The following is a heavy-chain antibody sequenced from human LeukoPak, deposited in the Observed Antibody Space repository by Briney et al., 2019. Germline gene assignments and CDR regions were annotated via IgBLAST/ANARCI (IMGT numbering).Heavy chain of an antibody. CDR1: GFTFSSYS. CDR2: ISPSGDIK. J-gene: IGHJ4*02. D-gene: IGHD5-24*01. CDR3: AKDDAWLQYND. Sequence: GGSLRLSCAASGFTFSSYSLNWVRQAPGKGLEWVSGISPSGDIKYYVDSVKGRFTVSRDNSKNTLYLQINSLRDEDTAVYYCAKDDAWLQYNDWGQGTLVTVSS. V-gene: IGHV3-23*01.